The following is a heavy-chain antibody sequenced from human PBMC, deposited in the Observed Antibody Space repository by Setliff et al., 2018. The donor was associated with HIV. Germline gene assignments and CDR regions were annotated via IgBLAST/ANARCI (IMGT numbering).Heavy chain of an antibody. CDR2: IYTSGST. D-gene: IGHD3-22*01. CDR3: ASRVYYYDSSGYLREEGFDP. CDR1: GGSISSGSYY. V-gene: IGHV4-61*09. Sequence: LSLTCTVSGGSISSGSYYWSWIRQPAGKGLEWIGHIYTSGSTNYNPSLKSRVTISVDTSKNQFSLKLSSVTAADAAVYYCASRVYYYDSSGYLREEGFDPWGQGTLVTVSS. J-gene: IGHJ5*02.